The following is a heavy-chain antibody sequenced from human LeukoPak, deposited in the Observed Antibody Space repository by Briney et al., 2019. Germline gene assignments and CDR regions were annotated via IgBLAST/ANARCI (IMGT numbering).Heavy chain of an antibody. CDR3: ASPQYYFDY. D-gene: IGHD5-24*01. Sequence: GGSLRLSCAASGFTFSTYEMNWVRQAPGKGLEWVSHISSSGSTTYYADSVKGRFTISRDNAKDSLYLQMNSLRAEDTAVYYCASPQYYFDYWGQGTLVTVSS. J-gene: IGHJ4*02. V-gene: IGHV3-48*03. CDR1: GFTFSTYE. CDR2: ISSSGSTT.